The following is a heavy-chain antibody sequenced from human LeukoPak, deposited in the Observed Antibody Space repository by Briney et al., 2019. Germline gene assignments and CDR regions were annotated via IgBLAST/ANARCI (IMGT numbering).Heavy chain of an antibody. V-gene: IGHV4-34*01. CDR1: GGSFSGYY. CDR2: INHSGST. Sequence: SETLSLTCAVYGGSFSGYYWSWIRQPPGKGLEWIGEINHSGSTNYNPSLKSRVTISVDTSKNQYSLKLSSVTAADTAVYYCARGGQYSSSWYSNYYYYMDVWGKGTTVTVSS. J-gene: IGHJ6*03. CDR3: ARGGQYSSSWYSNYYYYMDV. D-gene: IGHD6-13*01.